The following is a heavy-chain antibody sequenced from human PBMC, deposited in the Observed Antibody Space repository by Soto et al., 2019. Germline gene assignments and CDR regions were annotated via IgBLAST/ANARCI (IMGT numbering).Heavy chain of an antibody. Sequence: EVQLVESGGCLVQPGGSLRLSCIASGFTLSPYSMTWVRQAPGKGREWLSYISKRSTTINYADPVKGRFNISRDNANNSVYLEMSSLRDEDSAGYYCARDPPNFYYYGMDVWGQGNTVTVSS. CDR3: ARDPPNFYYYGMDV. CDR2: ISKRSTTI. V-gene: IGHV3-48*02. CDR1: GFTLSPYS. J-gene: IGHJ6*02.